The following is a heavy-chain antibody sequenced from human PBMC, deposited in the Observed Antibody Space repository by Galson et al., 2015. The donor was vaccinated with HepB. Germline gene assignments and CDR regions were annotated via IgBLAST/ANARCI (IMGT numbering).Heavy chain of an antibody. CDR3: ARGGDIVVVVAATLDY. CDR2: MNPNSGNT. Sequence: SVKVSCKASGYTFTSYDINWVRQATGQGLEWMGWMNPNSGNTGYAQKFQGRVTMTRNTSISTAYMELSSLRSEDAAVYYCARGGDIVVVVAATLDYWGQGTLVTVSS. D-gene: IGHD2-15*01. CDR1: GYTFTSYD. J-gene: IGHJ4*02. V-gene: IGHV1-8*01.